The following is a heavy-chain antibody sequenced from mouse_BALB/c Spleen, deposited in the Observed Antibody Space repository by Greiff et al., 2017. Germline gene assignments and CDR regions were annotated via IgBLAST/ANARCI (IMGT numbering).Heavy chain of an antibody. V-gene: IGHV1-69*02. CDR2: IYPSDSYT. CDR3: TRPNYYGSSQFAY. Sequence: QVQLQQPGAELVRPGASVKLSCKASGYTFTSYWINWVKQRPGQGLEWIGNIYPSDSYTNYNQKFKDKATLTVDKSSSTAYMQLSSPTSEDSAVYYCTRPNYYGSSQFAYWGQGTLVTVSA. CDR1: GYTFTSYW. D-gene: IGHD1-1*01. J-gene: IGHJ3*01.